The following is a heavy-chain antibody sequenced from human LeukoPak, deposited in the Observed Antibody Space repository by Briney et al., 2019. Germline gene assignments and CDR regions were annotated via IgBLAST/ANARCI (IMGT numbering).Heavy chain of an antibody. J-gene: IGHJ2*01. Sequence: PGGSLRLSCAASGFTVSSNYMSWVRQAPGKGLEWVSVIYSGGGSYYADSVKGRFTISRDNSKNTLYLQMNSLRVEDTAVYYCARGRRMIVVVITDWYFDLWGRGTLVTVSS. CDR2: IYSGGGS. D-gene: IGHD3-22*01. V-gene: IGHV3-66*01. CDR1: GFTVSSNY. CDR3: ARGRRMIVVVITDWYFDL.